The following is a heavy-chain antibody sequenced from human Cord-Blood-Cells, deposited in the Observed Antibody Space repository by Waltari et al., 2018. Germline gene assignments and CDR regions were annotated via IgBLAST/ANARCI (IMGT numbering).Heavy chain of an antibody. V-gene: IGHV4-39*07. D-gene: IGHD6-19*01. CDR2: IYYSGST. J-gene: IGHJ4*02. CDR1: GGSISSSSYY. CDR3: ARQGYSSGCLVPSYFDY. Sequence: QLQLQESGPGLVKPSETLSLTCTVSGGSISSSSYYWGWIRQPPGKGLEWIGSIYYSGSTYYNPSRKVRVTISVDTSKNQFSLKLSSVTAADTAVYDCARQGYSSGCLVPSYFDYWGQGTLVTVSS.